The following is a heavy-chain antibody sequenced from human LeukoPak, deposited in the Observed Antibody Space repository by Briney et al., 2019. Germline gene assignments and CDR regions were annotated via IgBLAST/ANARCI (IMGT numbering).Heavy chain of an antibody. CDR2: IYSGGST. CDR3: AKATGYLL. CDR1: GFTVSSNS. J-gene: IGHJ4*02. V-gene: IGHV3-53*01. D-gene: IGHD1-14*01. Sequence: GGSLRLSCTVSGFTVSSNSMSWVRQAPGKGLEWVSFIYSGGSTHNSDSVKGRFTISRDNSKNTLYLQMNSLRAEDTAVYYCAKATGYLLWGQGTLVTVSS.